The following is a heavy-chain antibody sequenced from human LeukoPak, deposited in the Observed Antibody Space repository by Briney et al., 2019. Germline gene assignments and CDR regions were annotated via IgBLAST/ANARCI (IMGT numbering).Heavy chain of an antibody. Sequence: ASVKVSCKASGYTFTDYYVHWVRQAPGQGLEWMGRISPNSGGTNYAQKVRGRLTVTRDTSITTAYMELSSLRSDDTAVYYCAKNRAGDYADYWGQGTLVTVSS. CDR3: AKNRAGDYADY. D-gene: IGHD4-17*01. CDR2: ISPNSGGT. J-gene: IGHJ4*02. CDR1: GYTFTDYY. V-gene: IGHV1-2*06.